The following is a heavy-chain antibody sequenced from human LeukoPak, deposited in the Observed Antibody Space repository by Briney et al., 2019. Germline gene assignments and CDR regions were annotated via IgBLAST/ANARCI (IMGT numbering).Heavy chain of an antibody. CDR3: ASWGYSYGYYYYYYMDV. CDR2: MNPNSGNT. CDR1: GYTFTSYD. J-gene: IGHJ6*03. V-gene: IGHV1-8*03. D-gene: IGHD5-18*01. Sequence: GASVKVSCKASGYTFTSYDINWVRQATGQGLEWMGWMNPNSGNTGYAQKFQGRVTITRNTSISTAYMELSSLRSEDTAVYYCASWGYSYGYYYYYYMDVWGKGTTVTVSS.